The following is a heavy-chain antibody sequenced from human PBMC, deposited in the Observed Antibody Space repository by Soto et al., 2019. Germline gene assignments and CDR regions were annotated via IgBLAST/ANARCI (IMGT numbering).Heavy chain of an antibody. D-gene: IGHD3-10*01. J-gene: IGHJ1*01. V-gene: IGHV2-5*01. CDR2: IYWNDDK. CDR3: AHRERYYGSGSYYKGYFQH. CDR1: GFSLSTSGVG. Sequence: QITLKESGPTLVNPTQTLTLTCTFSGFSLSTSGVGVGWIRQPPGKALEWLALIYWNDDKRYSPSLKSRLTITKDTSKNQVVLTMTNMDPVDTATYYCAHRERYYGSGSYYKGYFQHWGQGTLVTVSS.